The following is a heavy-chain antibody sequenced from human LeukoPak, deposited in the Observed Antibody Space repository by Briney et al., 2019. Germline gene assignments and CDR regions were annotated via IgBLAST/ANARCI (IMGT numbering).Heavy chain of an antibody. CDR1: GGTLSSYA. CDR2: IIPIFGTA. Sequence: SVKVSCKASGGTLSSYAISWVRQAPGQGLEWMGRIIPIFGTANYAQKFQGRVTITTDESTSTAYMELSSLRSEDTAVYYCARSDYEIRDAFDIWGQGTMVTVSS. V-gene: IGHV1-69*05. CDR3: ARSDYEIRDAFDI. J-gene: IGHJ3*02. D-gene: IGHD4-17*01.